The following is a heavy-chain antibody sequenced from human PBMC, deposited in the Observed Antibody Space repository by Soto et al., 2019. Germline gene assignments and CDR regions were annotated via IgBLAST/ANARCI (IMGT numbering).Heavy chain of an antibody. Sequence: SETLSLTCTVSGGSISSYYWSWIRQPPGKGLEWIGYTYYSGSTNYNPSLKSRVTISVDTSKNQFSLKLSSVTAADTAVYYCAREGYSSGSSYYYYGMDVWGQGTTVTVSS. CDR3: AREGYSSGSSYYYYGMDV. V-gene: IGHV4-59*01. J-gene: IGHJ6*02. CDR2: TYYSGST. D-gene: IGHD6-19*01. CDR1: GGSISSYY.